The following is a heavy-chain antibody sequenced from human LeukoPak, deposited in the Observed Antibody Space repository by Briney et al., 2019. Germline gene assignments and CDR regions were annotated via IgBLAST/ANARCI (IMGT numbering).Heavy chain of an antibody. CDR3: AKDFDSSGYYYAFDI. CDR2: ISGSGGST. Sequence: PGGSLRLSCAASGFTFSSYAMIWVRQAPGKGLEWVSPISGSGGSTYYAYSVEGRFTISRDNSKNTLYLQMNSLRAEDTAVYYCAKDFDSSGYYYAFDIWGQGTMVTVSS. CDR1: GFTFSSYA. D-gene: IGHD3-22*01. J-gene: IGHJ3*02. V-gene: IGHV3-23*01.